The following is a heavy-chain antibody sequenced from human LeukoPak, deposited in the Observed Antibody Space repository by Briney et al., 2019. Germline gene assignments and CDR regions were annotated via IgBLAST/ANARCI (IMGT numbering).Heavy chain of an antibody. CDR1: GFTFSTYA. CDR2: IWYDGSNK. Sequence: GGSLKLSCAASGFTFSTYAVNWVRQAPGKGLEWVAVIWYDGSNKYYADSVKGRFTISRDNSKNTLYLQMNSLRAEDTAVYYCAREPGSSGWYAYYGMDVWGQGTTVTVSS. D-gene: IGHD6-19*01. V-gene: IGHV3-33*07. CDR3: AREPGSSGWYAYYGMDV. J-gene: IGHJ6*02.